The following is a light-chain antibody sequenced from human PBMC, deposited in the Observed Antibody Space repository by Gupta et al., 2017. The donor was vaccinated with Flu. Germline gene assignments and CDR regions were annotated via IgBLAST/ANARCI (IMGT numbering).Light chain of an antibody. V-gene: IGLV2-14*03. CDR2: DVS. Sequence: SITISCTGTSSDVGGYNYVSWYQQHPGKAPRVMIYDVSNRPSGVSNRFSGSKSGNTDSLTISGLQAEDEADYDCSSYRTSNSYGCGTGTKVT. J-gene: IGLJ1*01. CDR3: SSYRTSNSYG. CDR1: SSDVGGYNY.